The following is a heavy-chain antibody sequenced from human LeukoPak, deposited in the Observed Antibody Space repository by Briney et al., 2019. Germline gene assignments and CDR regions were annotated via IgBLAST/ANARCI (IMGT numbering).Heavy chain of an antibody. CDR1: GYTFTGYY. J-gene: IGHJ3*02. Sequence: ASVKVSCKASGYTFTGYYMHWVRQAPGHGLEWMGWMNPNSGGTNYAQKFQGRVTMTRDTSISTAYMELSSLRSDDTAVYYCAVGIRASGSYQIWGHAFDIWGQGTMVTVSS. CDR2: MNPNSGGT. CDR3: AVGIRASGSYQIWGHAFDI. D-gene: IGHD3-10*01. V-gene: IGHV1-2*02.